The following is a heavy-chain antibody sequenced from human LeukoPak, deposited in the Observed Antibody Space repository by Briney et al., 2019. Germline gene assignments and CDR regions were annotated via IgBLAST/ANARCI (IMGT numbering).Heavy chain of an antibody. D-gene: IGHD6-13*01. CDR2: IKQDGSEK. CDR3: ARGTIAPAGSYHLLY. CDR1: GFTFHSYC. Sequence: GGSLTLSYANSGFTFHSYCLSWVRQAPGKGLEWVANIKQDGSEKYYVDSVKGRFTISRDNAKNSLYLQMNSLRAEDTAVYYCARGTIAPAGSYHLLYWAQGTQVTVSS. J-gene: IGHJ4*02. V-gene: IGHV3-7*04.